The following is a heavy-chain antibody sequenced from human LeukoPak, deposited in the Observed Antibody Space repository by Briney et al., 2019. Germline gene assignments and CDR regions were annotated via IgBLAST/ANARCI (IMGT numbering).Heavy chain of an antibody. CDR3: ARGGSYHTHPFDY. J-gene: IGHJ4*02. Sequence: SVKVSCKASGFTFTSSAMQWVRQARGQRLEWIGWIVVGSGNTNYAQKFQGRVTMTRDTSTSTVYMELSSLRSEDTAVYYCARGGSYHTHPFDYWGQGTLVTVSS. CDR1: GFTFTSSA. CDR2: IVVGSGNT. V-gene: IGHV1-58*02. D-gene: IGHD1-26*01.